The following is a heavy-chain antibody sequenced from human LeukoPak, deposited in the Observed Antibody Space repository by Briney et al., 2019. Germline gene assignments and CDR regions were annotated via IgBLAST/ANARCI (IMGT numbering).Heavy chain of an antibody. CDR1: GYSISSGYY. J-gene: IGHJ5*02. V-gene: IGHV4-38-2*02. CDR2: IYHSGST. D-gene: IGHD1-1*01. CDR3: ARDRGNNWNDVRWFDP. Sequence: PLETLSLTCAVSGYSISSGYYWGWIRQPPGKGLEWIGSIYHSGSTYYNPSLKSRVTISVDTSKNQFSLKLSSVTAADTAVYYCARDRGNNWNDVRWFDPWGQGTLVTVSS.